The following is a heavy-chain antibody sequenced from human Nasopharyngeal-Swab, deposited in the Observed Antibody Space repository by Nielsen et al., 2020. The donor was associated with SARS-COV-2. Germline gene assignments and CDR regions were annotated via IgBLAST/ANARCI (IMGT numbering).Heavy chain of an antibody. V-gene: IGHV7-4-1*02. CDR2: INTNTGNP. CDR3: ARDLGDSVVVVAARFDY. J-gene: IGHJ4*02. D-gene: IGHD2-15*01. Sequence: ASVKVSCKASGYTFTSYAMNWVRQAPGQGLEWMGWINTNTGNPTYAQGFQGRFVFSLDTSVSTAYMEISSLKAEDTAVYYCARDLGDSVVVVAARFDYWGQGTLVTVSS. CDR1: GYTFTSYA.